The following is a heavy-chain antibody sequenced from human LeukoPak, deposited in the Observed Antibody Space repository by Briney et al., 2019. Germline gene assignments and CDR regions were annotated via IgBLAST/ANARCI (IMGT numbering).Heavy chain of an antibody. V-gene: IGHV1-2*02. D-gene: IGHD6-19*01. CDR2: INPNSGGT. Sequence: ASVKVSCKTSGFTFTGYYIHWVRQAPGQGLEWMGWINPNSGGTTYAQKFQGRVTMTRDTSISTAYVELNSLTSDDTAVYFCAREVFELWLDTNWFDPWGQGTLATVSS. CDR1: GFTFTGYY. CDR3: AREVFELWLDTNWFDP. J-gene: IGHJ5*02.